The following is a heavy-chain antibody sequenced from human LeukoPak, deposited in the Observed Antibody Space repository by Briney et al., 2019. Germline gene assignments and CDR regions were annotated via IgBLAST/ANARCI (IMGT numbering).Heavy chain of an antibody. J-gene: IGHJ4*02. CDR1: GFSFSSYG. D-gene: IGHD6-13*01. Sequence: GGSLRLSCAASGFSFSSYGMHWVRQAPGKGLEWVAVIWYDGSNKYYADSVKGRFTISRDNSKNTLYLQMNSLRAEDTAVYYCAISIAAAGLRYFDYWGQGTLVTVSS. CDR2: IWYDGSNK. CDR3: AISIAAAGLRYFDY. V-gene: IGHV3-30*02.